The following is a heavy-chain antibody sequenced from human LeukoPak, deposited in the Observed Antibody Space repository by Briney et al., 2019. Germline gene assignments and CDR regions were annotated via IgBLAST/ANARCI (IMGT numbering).Heavy chain of an antibody. Sequence: GGSLRLSCAASGFTFSSYAMHWVRQAPGKGLEWVAVISYDGSNKYYADSVKGRFTASRDNSKNTLYLQMNSLRAEDTAVYYCARVRGYCSSTSCYSLDYWGQGTLVTVSS. CDR1: GFTFSSYA. D-gene: IGHD2-2*01. CDR2: ISYDGSNK. CDR3: ARVRGYCSSTSCYSLDY. J-gene: IGHJ4*02. V-gene: IGHV3-30*04.